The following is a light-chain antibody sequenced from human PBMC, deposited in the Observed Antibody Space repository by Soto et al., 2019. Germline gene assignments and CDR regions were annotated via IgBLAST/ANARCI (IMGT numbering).Light chain of an antibody. CDR1: QSVSSY. J-gene: IGKJ3*01. CDR3: QQRSNWPPGFT. Sequence: EIVLTQSPATLSLSPGERATLSCRASQSVSSYLDWYQQKPGQAPRLLIYDASNRATGIPARFSGSGSGTDFTLTISSLEPEDFAVYYCQQRSNWPPGFTFGPGNKVDIK. V-gene: IGKV3-11*01. CDR2: DAS.